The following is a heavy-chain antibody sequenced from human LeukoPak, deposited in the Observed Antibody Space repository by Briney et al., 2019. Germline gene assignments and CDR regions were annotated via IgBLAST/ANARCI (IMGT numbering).Heavy chain of an antibody. J-gene: IGHJ4*01. D-gene: IGHD6-13*01. CDR1: GFTFTDYW. Sequence: GGSLRLSCEVSGFTFTDYWMNWVRQAPGKGTEWVASIRQDGSEKTYVDSVKGRFTISRDNTKNSLSLQLNGLRPEDTAVYYCARDGTAAGLYFDLWGQGTLVTVSS. CDR2: IRQDGSEK. V-gene: IGHV3-7*01. CDR3: ARDGTAAGLYFDL.